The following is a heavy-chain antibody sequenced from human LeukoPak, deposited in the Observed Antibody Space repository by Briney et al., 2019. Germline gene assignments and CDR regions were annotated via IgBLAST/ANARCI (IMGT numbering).Heavy chain of an antibody. Sequence: PSETLSLTCSVSGGSISRYSWSWIRQPPGKGLEWIGYIYYSGTTNYNPSLKSRVTISVDTSKSQFSLQLNSVTAADTAVYFCARILGYTYGSSAFHIWGQGTMVTVSS. J-gene: IGHJ3*02. V-gene: IGHV4-59*01. CDR1: GGSISRYS. CDR3: ARILGYTYGSSAFHI. D-gene: IGHD5-18*01. CDR2: IYYSGTT.